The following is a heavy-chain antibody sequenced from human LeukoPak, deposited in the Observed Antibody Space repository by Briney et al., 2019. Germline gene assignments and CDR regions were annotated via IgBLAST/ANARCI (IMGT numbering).Heavy chain of an antibody. CDR3: ARAGLRRYGSGSYREPLDY. V-gene: IGHV4-38-2*01. CDR2: IYHSGST. Sequence: SETLSLTCAVSGYSISSGDYWGWIRPPPGEGLEWIGSIYHSGSTYYNPSLKSRVTISVDTSKNQLSLKLSSVTAADTAVYYCARAGLRRYGSGSYREPLDYWGQGTLVTVSS. J-gene: IGHJ4*02. CDR1: GYSISSGDY. D-gene: IGHD3-10*01.